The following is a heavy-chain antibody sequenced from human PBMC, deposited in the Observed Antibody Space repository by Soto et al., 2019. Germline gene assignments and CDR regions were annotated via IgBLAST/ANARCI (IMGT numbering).Heavy chain of an antibody. CDR1: VYIYAIWY. D-gene: IGHD2-21*02. Sequence: AAVTASCKGPVYIYAIWYRHWVRQAPGQGLEWMGIINPSGGITSYAQKFQGRVTMTRDTSTSTVYMELSSLRSEDTAVYYCARSSYCGGDCYLDPFDYWGQGTLVTVSS. V-gene: IGHV1-46*01. CDR2: INPSGGIT. J-gene: IGHJ4*02. CDR3: ARSSYCGGDCYLDPFDY.